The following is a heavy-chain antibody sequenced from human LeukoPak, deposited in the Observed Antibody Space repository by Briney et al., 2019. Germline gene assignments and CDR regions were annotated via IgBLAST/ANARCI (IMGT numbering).Heavy chain of an antibody. Sequence: GGSLRLSCAASGFSFDSFAMTWVRQAPGKGLEWVSGISGSGRSTYYADSVKGRFTISRDNFKNTVHLQMNSLRAEDTAVYYCAKDATPYYWGQGTLVTVSS. CDR3: AKDATPYY. J-gene: IGHJ4*02. V-gene: IGHV3-23*01. CDR1: GFSFDSFA. D-gene: IGHD1-26*01. CDR2: ISGSGRST.